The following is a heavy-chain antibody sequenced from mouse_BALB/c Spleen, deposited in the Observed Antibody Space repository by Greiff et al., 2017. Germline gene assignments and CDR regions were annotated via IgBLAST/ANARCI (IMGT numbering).Heavy chain of an antibody. CDR3: AMGAGPFAY. CDR2: IDPANGNT. J-gene: IGHJ3*01. D-gene: IGHD4-1*01. Sequence: EVMLVESGAELVKPGASVKLSCTASGFNIKDTYMHWVKQRPEQGLEWIGRIDPANGNTKYDPKFQGKATISADTSSNTAYLQLSSLTSEDTAVYYCAMGAGPFAYWGQGTLVTVSA. CDR1: GFNIKDTY. V-gene: IGHV14-3*02.